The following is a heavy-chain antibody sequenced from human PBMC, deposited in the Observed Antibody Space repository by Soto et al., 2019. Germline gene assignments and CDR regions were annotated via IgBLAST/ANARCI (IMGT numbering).Heavy chain of an antibody. V-gene: IGHV4-4*02. CDR3: AREARIAARREFDY. D-gene: IGHD6-6*01. CDR1: SGSIDSTHW. J-gene: IGHJ4*02. Sequence: PSETLSLTCAVSSGSIDSTHWWSWVRQPPGKGLEWIGEIYRSGSTNYNPSLKSRVTISVDTSKNQFSLKMSSVTAADTAVYYCAREARIAARREFDYWGQGTLVTVSS. CDR2: IYRSGST.